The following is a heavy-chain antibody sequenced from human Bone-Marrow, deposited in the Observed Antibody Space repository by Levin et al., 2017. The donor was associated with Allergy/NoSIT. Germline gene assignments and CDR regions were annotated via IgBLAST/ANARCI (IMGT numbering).Heavy chain of an antibody. V-gene: IGHV5-51*01. CDR1: GYSFTSYW. CDR2: IYPGDSDT. CDR3: ARRGLTGSDGVVYYYYYMDV. D-gene: IGHD1-20*01. Sequence: GESLKISCKGSGYSFTSYWIGWVRQMPGKGLEWMGIIYPGDSDTRYSPSFQGQVTISADKSISTAYLQWSSLKASDTAMYYCARRGLTGSDGVVYYYYYMDVWGKGTTVTVSS. J-gene: IGHJ6*03.